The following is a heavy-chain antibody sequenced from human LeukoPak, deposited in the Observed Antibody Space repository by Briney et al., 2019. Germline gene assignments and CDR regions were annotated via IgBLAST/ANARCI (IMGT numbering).Heavy chain of an antibody. CDR3: ARDLAYSRLDY. V-gene: IGHV3-7*01. Sequence: GGSLRLSWAVSGLTFSSSWMDWVRQAPGKGLEWVASINPDGNKKHSADSVKGRFTISRDNAENSLYLQMNSLRVEDTAFYYCARDLAYSRLDYWGQGMLVTVSS. CDR2: INPDGNKK. D-gene: IGHD5-18*01. J-gene: IGHJ4*02. CDR1: GLTFSSSW.